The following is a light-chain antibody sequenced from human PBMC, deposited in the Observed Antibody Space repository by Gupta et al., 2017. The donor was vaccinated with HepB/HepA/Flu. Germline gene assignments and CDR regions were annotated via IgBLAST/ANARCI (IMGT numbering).Light chain of an antibody. J-gene: IGKJ1*01. CDR3: HQYNNYSRT. Sequence: DIQMTQSPSTLSASVGDRITITCRASQNINKWLAWYQQKPGKAPNLLIYKASTLDSGVPSRFSGSGSGTEFTLTISSLQPDDFATYYCHQYNNYSRTFGQGTKVEIK. V-gene: IGKV1-5*03. CDR1: QNINKW. CDR2: KAS.